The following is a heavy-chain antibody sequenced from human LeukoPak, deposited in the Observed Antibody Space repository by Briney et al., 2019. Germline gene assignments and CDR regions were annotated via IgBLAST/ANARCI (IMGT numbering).Heavy chain of an antibody. CDR3: AAVPLVRGVTDTYDY. J-gene: IGHJ4*02. CDR1: GSTFSSFS. CDR2: ISKTSRTI. D-gene: IGHD3-10*02. V-gene: IGHV3-48*02. Sequence: PGGSLRLSCAASGSTFSSFSMNWVRQAPGMGLEWLSYISKTSRTINYAESVRGRFTISRDNATNSLYLQMNSLRDEDTAVYYCAAVPLVRGVTDTYDYWGQGTLVTVSS.